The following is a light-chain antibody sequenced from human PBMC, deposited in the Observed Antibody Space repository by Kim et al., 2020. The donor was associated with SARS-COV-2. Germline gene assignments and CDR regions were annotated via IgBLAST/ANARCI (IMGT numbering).Light chain of an antibody. CDR1: SGHSRYV. Sequence: LVLTQSPSASASLGASVKLTCTLSSGHSRYVIAWHQQQPEKGPRYLMKLNSDGSHSKGDGIPDRFSGSSSGAERYLTISSLQSEDEADYYCQTWGTGIRVFGGGTQLTVL. V-gene: IGLV4-69*01. CDR2: LNSDGSH. J-gene: IGLJ3*02. CDR3: QTWGTGIRV.